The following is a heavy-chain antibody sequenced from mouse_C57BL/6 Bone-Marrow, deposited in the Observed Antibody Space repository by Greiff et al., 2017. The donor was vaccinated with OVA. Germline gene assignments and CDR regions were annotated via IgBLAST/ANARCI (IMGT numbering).Heavy chain of an antibody. V-gene: IGHV2-2*01. J-gene: IGHJ3*01. CDR3: ARILSGRGFAY. CDR1: GFSLTSYG. CDR2: IWRGGST. D-gene: IGHD3-1*01. Sequence: QVQLKESGPGLVQPSQSLSITCTVSGFSLTSYGVHWVRQSPGKGLEWLGVIWRGGSTDSNAAFISRLSISKDNSKSQVFFKMNSLQADDTAIYYCARILSGRGFAYWGQGTLVTVSA.